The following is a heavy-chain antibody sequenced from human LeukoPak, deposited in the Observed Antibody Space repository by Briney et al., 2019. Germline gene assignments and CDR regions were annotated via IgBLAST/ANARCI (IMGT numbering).Heavy chain of an antibody. CDR1: GVSISSSSYY. Sequence: SETLSLTCTVSGVSISSSSYYWGWIRQPPGKGLEWIGSIYYSGSTYYNPSLKSRVTISVDTSKNQFSLKLSSVTAADTAVYYCARDHSGWYSDDYWGQGTLVTVSS. J-gene: IGHJ4*02. D-gene: IGHD6-19*01. CDR2: IYYSGST. CDR3: ARDHSGWYSDDY. V-gene: IGHV4-39*07.